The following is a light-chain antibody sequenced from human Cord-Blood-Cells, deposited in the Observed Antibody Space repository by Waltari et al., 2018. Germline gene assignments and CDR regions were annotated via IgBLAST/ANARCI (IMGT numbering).Light chain of an antibody. CDR2: DVS. Sequence: SALTPPRQVSGSPAQSVTLSSTGTSSAVGGLNYVSWSQQHPGKAPKLMIYDVSNRPSGVPDRFSGSKSGNTASLTISGLQAEDEADYYCCSYAGSYVVFGGGTKLTVL. V-gene: IGLV2-11*01. J-gene: IGLJ2*01. CDR3: CSYAGSYVV. CDR1: SSAVGGLNY.